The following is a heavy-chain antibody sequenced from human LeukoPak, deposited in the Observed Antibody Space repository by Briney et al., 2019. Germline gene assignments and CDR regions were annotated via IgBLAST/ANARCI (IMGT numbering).Heavy chain of an antibody. CDR3: AKGRFSGSSAVVSDY. Sequence: GGSLRLSCAVSGFTFSSYGMHWVRQAPGKGLEWVAVISYDGSNKYYADSVKGRFTISRDNSKNTLYLQMNSLRAEDTAVYYCAKGRFSGSSAVVSDYWGQGTLVTVSS. V-gene: IGHV3-30*18. CDR2: ISYDGSNK. J-gene: IGHJ4*02. CDR1: GFTFSSYG. D-gene: IGHD6-6*01.